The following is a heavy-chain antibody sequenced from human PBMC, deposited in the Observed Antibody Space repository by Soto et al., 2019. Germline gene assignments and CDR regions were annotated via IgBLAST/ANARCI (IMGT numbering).Heavy chain of an antibody. V-gene: IGHV6-1*01. D-gene: IGHD6-13*01. CDR2: TYYRSKWYN. J-gene: IGHJ4*02. CDR3: ARYHSSTRRIDF. CDR1: GDSISSDSAA. Sequence: PSQTLSLTCAISGDSISSDSAAWNWFRQSPSRGLEWLGRTYYRSKWYNDYAVSVKSLITINPGTSKNQFSLQLNSVTPEDTAVYYCARYHSSTRRIDFWGQGILVTVSS.